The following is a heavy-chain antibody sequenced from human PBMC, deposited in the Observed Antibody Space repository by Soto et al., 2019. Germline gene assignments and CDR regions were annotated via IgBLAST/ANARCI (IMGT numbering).Heavy chain of an antibody. Sequence: QVQLVQSGAEVKKPGSSVKVSCKASGGTFSSYTISWVRQAPGQGLEWLGRNMPILGIANYAQKFQGRVTITADKSTSTAYMELSSLSSEDTAVYYCARDPDNVLRKPDWFDPWGQGTLVTVSS. CDR2: NMPILGIA. D-gene: IGHD2-8*01. CDR3: ARDPDNVLRKPDWFDP. CDR1: GGTFSSYT. V-gene: IGHV1-69*08. J-gene: IGHJ5*02.